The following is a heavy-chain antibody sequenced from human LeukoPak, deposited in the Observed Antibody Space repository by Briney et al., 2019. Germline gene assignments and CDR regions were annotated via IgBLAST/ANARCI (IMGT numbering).Heavy chain of an antibody. D-gene: IGHD6-19*01. V-gene: IGHV1-3*01. CDR2: INAGSGNT. Sequence: ASVKVSCKASGYTFTNYAMHWVRQAPGQRLEWMGWINAGSGNTKYSQKFQGRVTITRDTSASTAYMELSSLRSEDTAVYYCARASGIAVAGIQDYWGQGTLVTVSS. CDR1: GYTFTNYA. J-gene: IGHJ4*02. CDR3: ARASGIAVAGIQDY.